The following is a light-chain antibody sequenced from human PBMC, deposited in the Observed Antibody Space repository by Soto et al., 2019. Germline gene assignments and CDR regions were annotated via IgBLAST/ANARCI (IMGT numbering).Light chain of an antibody. V-gene: IGKV4-1*01. CDR1: QSVLYSSNNKNY. Sequence: DIVMTQSPDSLAVSLGERATINCKSSQSVLYSSNNKNYLAWYQQKPGQPPKLLIYWASTRKSGVPDRFGGSGSGTDFTLTIYSLQAEDVAVFYCQQYYSTPITFGQGTRLEIK. J-gene: IGKJ5*01. CDR2: WAS. CDR3: QQYYSTPIT.